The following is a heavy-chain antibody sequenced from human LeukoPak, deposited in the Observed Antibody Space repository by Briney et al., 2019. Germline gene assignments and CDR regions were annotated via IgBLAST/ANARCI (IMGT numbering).Heavy chain of an antibody. CDR3: AKVKYCSGGSCRQYYFDY. V-gene: IGHV3-23*01. D-gene: IGHD2-15*01. J-gene: IGHJ4*02. CDR1: GFTFSSYA. Sequence: GGSLRLSCAASGFTFSSYAMSWVRQAPGKGLEWVSVISGSGGSTYYADSVKGRFTISRDNSKNTLYLQMNSLRAEDTAVYYCAKVKYCSGGSCRQYYFDYWGQGTLVTVSS. CDR2: ISGSGGST.